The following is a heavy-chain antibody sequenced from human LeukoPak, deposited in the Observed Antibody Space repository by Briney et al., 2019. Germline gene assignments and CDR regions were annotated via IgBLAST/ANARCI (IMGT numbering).Heavy chain of an antibody. D-gene: IGHD3-22*01. J-gene: IGHJ4*02. CDR2: ISGSGGST. CDR1: GFTFSSYA. Sequence: GGSLRLSCAASGFTFSSYAMSWVRQAPGKGLEWVSAISGSGGSTYYADSVKGRFTISRDNSKNTLYLQMNSLRAEDTAVYYCAKRTNYYGSSGYYGWGQGTLVNVSS. V-gene: IGHV3-23*01. CDR3: AKRTNYYGSSGYYG.